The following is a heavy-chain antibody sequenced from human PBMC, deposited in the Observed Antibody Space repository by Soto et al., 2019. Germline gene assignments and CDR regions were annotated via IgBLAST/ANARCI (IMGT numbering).Heavy chain of an antibody. Sequence: SETLSLTCPVSGFSISSYYWSWIRQPTRKGLEWIGYIYYSGSTNYNPSLKSRVTISVDTSKNQFSLKLSSVTAADTAVYYCARVYGDYLDYWGQGTLVTVS. CDR2: IYYSGST. D-gene: IGHD4-17*01. J-gene: IGHJ4*02. CDR3: ARVYGDYLDY. CDR1: GFSISSYY. V-gene: IGHV4-59*01.